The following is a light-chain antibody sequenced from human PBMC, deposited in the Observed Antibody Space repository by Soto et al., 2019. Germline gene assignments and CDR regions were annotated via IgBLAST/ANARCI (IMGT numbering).Light chain of an antibody. CDR2: EVK. Sequence: QSALTQPPSASGSPGQSVTISCTGTSSDVGGYNSVSWYQQHPGKAPKLIIYEVKNRPSGIPDRFSGSKSGNTASLTVSGLQAGDEAAYYCSSYAGSNNYVVFGGGPTLTVL. CDR3: SSYAGSNNYVV. J-gene: IGLJ2*01. CDR1: SSDVGGYNS. V-gene: IGLV2-8*01.